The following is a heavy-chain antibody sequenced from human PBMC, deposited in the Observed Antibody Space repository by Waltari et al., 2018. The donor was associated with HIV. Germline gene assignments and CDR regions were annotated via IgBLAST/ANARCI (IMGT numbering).Heavy chain of an antibody. Sequence: QVQLVQSGSELKNPGASVKVSCKASGYTFIDFAINWLRQAPGQGLEWMGWINSKTGKPTYVQGFTGRFVFSLDTSATTAHLEISSLKAEDTAVYYCAKTDWEDGSMRGCDPWGQGTLVTVSS. CDR1: GYTFIDFA. D-gene: IGHD1-26*01. J-gene: IGHJ5*02. V-gene: IGHV7-4-1*02. CDR2: INSKTGKP. CDR3: AKTDWEDGSMRGCDP.